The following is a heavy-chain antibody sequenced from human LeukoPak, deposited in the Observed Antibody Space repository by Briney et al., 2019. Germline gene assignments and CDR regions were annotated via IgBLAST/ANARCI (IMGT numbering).Heavy chain of an antibody. J-gene: IGHJ4*02. CDR1: GFIFSSHW. CDR2: ISSDGSST. V-gene: IGHV3-74*01. CDR3: ARVSRFPGIASDY. Sequence: GGSLRLSCAASGFIFSSHWMHWVPQAPGKALVWVSRISSDGSSTSYADSVKGRFTMSRDNAKNTLYLQMNSLRAEDTAVYYCARVSRFPGIASDYWGQGTLVTVSS. D-gene: IGHD6-13*01.